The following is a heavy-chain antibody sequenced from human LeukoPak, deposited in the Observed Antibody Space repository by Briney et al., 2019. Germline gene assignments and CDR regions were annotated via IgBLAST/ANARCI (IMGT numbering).Heavy chain of an antibody. CDR1: GGTFSSYA. Sequence: SVKVSCKASGGTFSSYAISWVRQAPGQGLEWMGRIIPILGIANCAQKFQGRVTITADKSTSTAYMELSSLRSEDTAVYYCARGLDCSSTSCYYYSSAGNWFDPWGQGTLVTVSS. D-gene: IGHD2-2*01. J-gene: IGHJ5*02. CDR2: IIPILGIA. V-gene: IGHV1-69*04. CDR3: ARGLDCSSTSCYYYSSAGNWFDP.